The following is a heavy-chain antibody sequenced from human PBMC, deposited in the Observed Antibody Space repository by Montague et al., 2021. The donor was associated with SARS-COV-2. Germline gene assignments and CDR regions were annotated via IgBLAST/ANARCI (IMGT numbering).Heavy chain of an antibody. CDR3: AKGAGRYYDSSGYYGY. CDR1: GFTFSSYA. CDR2: IYVGGSST. D-gene: IGHD3-22*01. V-gene: IGHV3-23*03. Sequence: SLRLYCAAPGFTFSSYAMSWVRQAPGRGLEWVSDIYVGGSSTYYADFVKGRFTISRDNSKNTLYLQMNSLRAEDTAVYYCAKGAGRYYDSSGYYGYWGQGTLVTVSS. J-gene: IGHJ4*02.